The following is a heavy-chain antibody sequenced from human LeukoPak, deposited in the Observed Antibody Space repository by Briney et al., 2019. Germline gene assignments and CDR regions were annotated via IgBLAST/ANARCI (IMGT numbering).Heavy chain of an antibody. V-gene: IGHV4-4*09. CDR3: ARHLVGAKSSFDY. J-gene: IGHJ4*02. Sequence: SETLSLTCTVSGGSISSYYWSWIRQPPGKGLEWIGYIYTSGSTNYNPSLKSRVTISVDTSKNQSSLKLSSVTAADTAVYYCARHLVGAKSSFDYWGQGTLVTVSS. D-gene: IGHD1-26*01. CDR1: GGSISSYY. CDR2: IYTSGST.